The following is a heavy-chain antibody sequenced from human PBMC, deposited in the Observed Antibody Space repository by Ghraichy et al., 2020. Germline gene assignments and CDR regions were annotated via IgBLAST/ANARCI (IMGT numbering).Heavy chain of an antibody. CDR3: SGGYYDILTGDYLGYYYYGLDV. D-gene: IGHD3-9*01. Sequence: GGSLRLSCVASGFTFSSYAMSWVRQAPGKGLEWVSGISGSGNSTYYADSVKGRFTISRDNSKNTLYLQMNSLRAEDTAVYYCSGGYYDILTGDYLGYYYYGLDVWGLGTTVTVSS. J-gene: IGHJ6*02. CDR2: ISGSGNST. V-gene: IGHV3-23*01. CDR1: GFTFSSYA.